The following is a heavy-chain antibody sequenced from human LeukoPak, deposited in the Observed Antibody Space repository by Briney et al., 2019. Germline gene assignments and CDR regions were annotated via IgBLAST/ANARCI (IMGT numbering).Heavy chain of an antibody. D-gene: IGHD5-18*01. Sequence: SETLSLTCSVSGDSLSSDYWTWIRQPAGRGLEWIGRIYTSGSTNYNPSLKSRVTISVDTSKNQFSLKLSSVTAADTAVYYCARAGYSYGYGTPDAFDIWGQGTMVTVSS. J-gene: IGHJ3*02. CDR1: GDSLSSDY. CDR2: IYTSGST. V-gene: IGHV4-4*07. CDR3: ARAGYSYGYGTPDAFDI.